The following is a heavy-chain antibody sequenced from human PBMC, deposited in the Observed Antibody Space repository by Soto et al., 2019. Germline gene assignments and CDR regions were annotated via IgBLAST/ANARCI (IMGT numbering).Heavy chain of an antibody. CDR2: IIPVFGTT. CDR3: ARDLIYSGGQFTSYNCFDP. CDR1: GDTFSGYP. V-gene: IGHV1-69*13. Sequence: SVKVSCKASGDTFSGYPINWVRQAPGGGLEWMGRIIPVFGTTNDAQRFEGRVTFTADESTNTAYMELRGLLSEDTAVYYCARDLIYSGGQFTSYNCFDPWGQGTLVTVSS. D-gene: IGHD1-26*01. J-gene: IGHJ5*02.